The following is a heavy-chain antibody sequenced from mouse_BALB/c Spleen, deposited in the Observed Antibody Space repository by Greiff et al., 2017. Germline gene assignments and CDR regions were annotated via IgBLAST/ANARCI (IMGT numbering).Heavy chain of an antibody. J-gene: IGHJ3*01. CDR1: GFNFKDSY. V-gene: IGHV14-3*02. CDR3: AEYGNGGAY. Sequence: EVQLLQSGAELVKPGASVKLSCTASGFNFKDSYMHWVKQRPEQGLEWIGRIDPANGNTKYDSKFPGKATITADTTSNTAYLQLSSLTSEDTAVYYCAEYGNGGAYWGQGTLVTVSA. CDR2: IDPANGNT. D-gene: IGHD2-10*02.